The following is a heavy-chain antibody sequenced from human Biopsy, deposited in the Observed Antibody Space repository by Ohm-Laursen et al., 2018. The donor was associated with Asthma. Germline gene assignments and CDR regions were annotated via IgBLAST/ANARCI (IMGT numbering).Heavy chain of an antibody. CDR3: ARKAGSCISRTCYSLDF. Sequence: SVKVSCKSPGGTFNTYVIGWVRQAPGQGLEWMGGINSVFGTTTYPQKFQDRVTITADDSTSTVYMELSSMRSEDTAVYYCARKAGSCISRTCYSLDFWGQGTLVTVSS. J-gene: IGHJ4*02. CDR2: INSVFGTT. V-gene: IGHV1-69*13. CDR1: GGTFNTYV. D-gene: IGHD2-2*01.